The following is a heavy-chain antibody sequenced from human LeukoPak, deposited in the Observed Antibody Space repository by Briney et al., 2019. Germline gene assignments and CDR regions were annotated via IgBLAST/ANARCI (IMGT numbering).Heavy chain of an antibody. CDR3: AGGASSTVHY. D-gene: IGHD6-13*01. CDR1: GLTFSTYW. J-gene: IGHJ4*02. Sequence: GGTLRLSCAASGLTFSTYWMHWVRQAPGKGLVWVSRINGDGSLSYADSVKGRFTISRDNTKNMLYLQMNSLRAEDTAVYYCAGGASSTVHYWGQGTLVTVSS. V-gene: IGHV3-74*01. CDR2: INGDGSL.